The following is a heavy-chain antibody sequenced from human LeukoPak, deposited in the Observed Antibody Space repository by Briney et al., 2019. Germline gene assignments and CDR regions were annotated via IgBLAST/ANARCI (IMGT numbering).Heavy chain of an antibody. V-gene: IGHV3-15*01. CDR3: STLILFDP. D-gene: IGHD3-3*01. Sequence: PGGSLRHSCAASGFTFSKAWMSWVRQAPGKGLEWVGRIKSKTDGGTTDYAAPVKGRFTISRDDSKNTLYLQMNSLKTEDTAVYSGSTLILFDPWGPGNRVPVPS. CDR1: GFTFSKAW. J-gene: IGHJ5*02. CDR2: IKSKTDGGTT.